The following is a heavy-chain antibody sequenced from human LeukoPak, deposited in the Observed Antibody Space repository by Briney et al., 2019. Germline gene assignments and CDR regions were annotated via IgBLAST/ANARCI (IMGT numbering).Heavy chain of an antibody. CDR2: IYHSGST. D-gene: IGHD5-12*01. V-gene: IGHV4-59*12. CDR1: GGSISSFY. J-gene: IGHJ5*02. CDR3: ARAQRESGYDVGNWFDP. Sequence: SETLTLTCTVSGGSISSFYWSWIRQPPGKGLEWIGYIYHSGSTYYNPSLKSRVTISVDRSKNQFSLKLSSVTAADTAVYYCARAQRESGYDVGNWFDPWGQGTLVTVSS.